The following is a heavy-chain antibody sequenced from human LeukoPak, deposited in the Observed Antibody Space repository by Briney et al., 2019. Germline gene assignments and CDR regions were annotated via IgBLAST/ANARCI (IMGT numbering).Heavy chain of an antibody. CDR3: ARRHSSGWFYY. CDR1: GYSISNGYY. J-gene: IGHJ4*02. V-gene: IGHV4-38-2*02. D-gene: IGHD6-19*01. CDR2: IYRSGST. Sequence: SGPTLVKPSETLSLTCTVSGYSISNGYYWDWTRQPPGRGLEWIGNIYRSGSTSYNPSLKSRVTISVDTSKNQFSLKVNSVTAADTAVYYCARRHSSGWFYYWGQGTLVTVSS.